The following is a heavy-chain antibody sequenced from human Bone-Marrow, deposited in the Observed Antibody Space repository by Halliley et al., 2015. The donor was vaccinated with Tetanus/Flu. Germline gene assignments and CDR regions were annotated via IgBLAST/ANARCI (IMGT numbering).Heavy chain of an antibody. D-gene: IGHD4-4*01. CDR2: ISGDSRFT. V-gene: IGHV3-11*03. CDR3: ASTRDYSNFYFEE. Sequence: EWVAYISGDSRFTDYSASAKGRFTISRDNAKKSLYLEMNSLRGDDTAVYFCASTRDYSNFYFEEWGQGSLVTVS. J-gene: IGHJ4*02.